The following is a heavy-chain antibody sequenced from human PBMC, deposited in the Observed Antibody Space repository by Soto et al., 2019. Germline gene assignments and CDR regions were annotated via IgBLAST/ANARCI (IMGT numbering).Heavy chain of an antibody. CDR2: ISGTGSRT. D-gene: IGHD6-25*01. Sequence: PGGSLRLSCAACGFTFNTNAISWVRQAPWKGLEWVSSISGTGSRTYYADSVKGRFTIARDNSKNTVSLQMNNLRDEDTGLYYCTKDTGYLSMDAFGQGTTVTFSS. V-gene: IGHV3-23*01. CDR1: GFTFNTNA. CDR3: TKDTGYLSMDA. J-gene: IGHJ6*02.